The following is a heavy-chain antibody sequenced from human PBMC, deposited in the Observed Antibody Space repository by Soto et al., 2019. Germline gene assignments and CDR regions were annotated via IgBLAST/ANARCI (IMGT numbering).Heavy chain of an antibody. CDR3: ARHHDAGYYFDY. J-gene: IGHJ4*02. Sequence: QLQLQESGPGLVKPSETLSLTCSVSGGSISSSTYYWVWIRQSPGKGLEWIGRVYKSGGTYYNPSLKSRVSMSVDTPHNQFSLKINSVTAADTALYYCARHHDAGYYFDYWGQGILVTVSS. CDR2: VYKSGGT. CDR1: GGSISSSTYY. V-gene: IGHV4-39*01.